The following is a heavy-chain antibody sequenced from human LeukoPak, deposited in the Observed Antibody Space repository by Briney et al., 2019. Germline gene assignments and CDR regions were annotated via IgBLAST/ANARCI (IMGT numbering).Heavy chain of an antibody. CDR3: ARGIADPYSFDS. V-gene: IGHV4-59*01. CDR1: GGSISSYY. J-gene: IGHJ4*02. D-gene: IGHD6-13*01. CDR2: IYYSGST. Sequence: PSETLSLTCTVSGGSISSYYWSWIRQPPGKGLEWIGYIYYSGSTNYNPSLKSRVTISVDTSKNQFSLKLSSVTAADTAVYYCARGIADPYSFDSWGQGTLVTVSS.